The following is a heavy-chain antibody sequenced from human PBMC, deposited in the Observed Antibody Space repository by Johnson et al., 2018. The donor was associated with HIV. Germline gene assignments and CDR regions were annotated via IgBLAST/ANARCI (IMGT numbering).Heavy chain of an antibody. D-gene: IGHD1-26*01. V-gene: IGHV3-53*01. CDR1: GFTVSSNY. CDR3: ARESASSGRYSGAFDF. J-gene: IGHJ3*01. Sequence: VQLVESGGGLVQPGGSLRLSCAASGFTVSSNYMSWVRQAPGKGLEWGSVIYSGGTTYYADSVKGRFTISRDNSNNTLYLQMNSLRAEDTAVYYCARESASSGRYSGAFDFWGQGTMVTVSS. CDR2: IYSGGTT.